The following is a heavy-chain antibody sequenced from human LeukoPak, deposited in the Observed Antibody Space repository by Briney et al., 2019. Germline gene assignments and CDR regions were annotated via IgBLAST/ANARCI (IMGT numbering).Heavy chain of an antibody. J-gene: IGHJ4*02. CDR3: TSRDGGRYDSSAYYY. CDR1: GGTFSSYA. Sequence: SVKVSCKASGGTFSSYAISWVRQAPGQGLEWMGGIIPMFGTANYARKLQGRVTITTDESTSTVYMELSSLRSEDTAVYYCTSRDGGRYDSSAYYYWGQGTLVTVSS. CDR2: IIPMFGTA. D-gene: IGHD3-22*01. V-gene: IGHV1-69*05.